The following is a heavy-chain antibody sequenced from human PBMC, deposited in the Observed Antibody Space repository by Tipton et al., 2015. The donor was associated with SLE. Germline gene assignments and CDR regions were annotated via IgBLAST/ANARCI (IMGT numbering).Heavy chain of an antibody. D-gene: IGHD4-11*01. V-gene: IGHV4-59*01. CDR3: ARSTDYSKFDY. Sequence: GLVKPSETLSLTCTVSGGSISSYYWSWIRQPPGKGLEWIGYIYYSGSTNYNPSLKSRVTISVDTSKNQFSLKLSSVTAADTAVYYCARSTDYSKFDYWGQGTLVTVSS. J-gene: IGHJ4*02. CDR2: IYYSGST. CDR1: GGSISSYY.